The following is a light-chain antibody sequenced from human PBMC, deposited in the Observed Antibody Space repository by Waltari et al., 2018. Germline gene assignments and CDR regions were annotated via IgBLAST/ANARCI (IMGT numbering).Light chain of an antibody. CDR2: RNT. CDR3: AARDDSLSAPVF. J-gene: IGLJ2*01. V-gene: IGLV1-47*01. Sequence: QSLLTQPPSASGTPGPRVTLPCSGSSSATGTTLGFFYQQLPGTAPKLLIYRNTQRPSGIPDRFSASKSGTSASLAISGLRSEDEADYYCAARDDSLSAPVFFGGGTKLTVL. CDR1: SSATGTTL.